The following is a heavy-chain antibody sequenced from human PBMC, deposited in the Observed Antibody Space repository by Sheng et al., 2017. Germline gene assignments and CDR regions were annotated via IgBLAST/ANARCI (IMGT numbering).Heavy chain of an antibody. V-gene: IGHV3-30*01. CDR3: ARADVYYYGSGSYPRNWFDH. CDR2: ISYDGSNK. J-gene: IGHJ5*02. D-gene: IGHD3-10*01. CDR1: GFTFSSYA. Sequence: QVQLVESGGGVVQPGRSLRLSCAASGFTFSSYAMHWVRQAPGKGLEWVAVISYDGSNKYYADSVKGRFTISRDNSKNTLYLQMNSLRAEDTAVYYCARADVYYYGSGSYPRNWFDHWGQGTLVTVS.